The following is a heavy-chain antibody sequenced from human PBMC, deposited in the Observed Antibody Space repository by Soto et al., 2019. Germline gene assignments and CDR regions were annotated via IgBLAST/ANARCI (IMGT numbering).Heavy chain of an antibody. V-gene: IGHV4-4*07. D-gene: IGHD5-12*01. CDR3: AREGSHSAYNFAPGIQLWSFDF. CDR2: IFSSGST. J-gene: IGHJ4*02. CDR1: GGSINTFY. Sequence: XATLSLTCTVSGGSINTFYWSWVRQPAGKGLEWIGRIFSSGSTSFNPSLESRVAMSVDTSKNHFSLNLSSVTAADMAVYYCAREGSHSAYNFAPGIQLWSFDFCGQRALVTVSS.